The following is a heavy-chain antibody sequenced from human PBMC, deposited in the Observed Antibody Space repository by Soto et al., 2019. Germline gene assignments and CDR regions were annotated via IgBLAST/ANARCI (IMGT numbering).Heavy chain of an antibody. CDR1: GGTFSNYP. Sequence: QVQLVQSGAEVKKTGSSVKVSCKASGGTFSNYPISWVRQAPGRGLEWMGRIIPLLDITNYAQKFQGRVTISADKSTATAYMDLSSLRFDDTAVYYCARGSSDYGDFVTNYWGQGTLVTVS. CDR3: ARGSSDYGDFVTNY. V-gene: IGHV1-69*02. CDR2: IIPLLDIT. D-gene: IGHD4-17*01. J-gene: IGHJ4*02.